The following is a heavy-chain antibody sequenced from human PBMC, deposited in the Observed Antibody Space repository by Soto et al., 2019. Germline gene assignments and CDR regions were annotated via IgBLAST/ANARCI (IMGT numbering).Heavy chain of an antibody. CDR2: IYFDGITT. J-gene: IGHJ4*02. CDR3: ARGGAMGVDY. V-gene: IGHV3-74*01. CDR1: GFTFNTHW. Sequence: GGSLRLSCTASGFTFNTHWMHWVRQAPGEGLVWVSRIYFDGITTNYADSVKGRLTVSRDNAKNTVYLHVNTLRDEDTAVYYCARGGAMGVDYWGQGTLVTVSS. D-gene: IGHD1-26*01.